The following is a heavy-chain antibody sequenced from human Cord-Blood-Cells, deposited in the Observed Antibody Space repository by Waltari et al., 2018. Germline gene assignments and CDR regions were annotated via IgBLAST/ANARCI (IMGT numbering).Heavy chain of an antibody. CDR2: ISYDGSNK. CDR1: GFTFSSYA. D-gene: IGHD6-6*01. V-gene: IGHV3-30-3*01. CDR3: ARGSIAARLDY. Sequence: QVQLVESGGGVVQPGRSLRLSCAASGFTFSSYAMHWVRQAPGKGREWVAVISYDGSNKYYADSVKGRFTISRDNSKNTLYLQMNSLRAEDTAVYYCARGSIAARLDYWGQGTLVTVSS. J-gene: IGHJ4*02.